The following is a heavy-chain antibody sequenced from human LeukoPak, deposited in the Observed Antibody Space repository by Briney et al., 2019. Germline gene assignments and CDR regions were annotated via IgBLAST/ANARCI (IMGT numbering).Heavy chain of an antibody. CDR1: GFSFTNYA. CDR3: AKSGLLGTMIVVGPPFPFFDY. CDR2: ISGGGNGT. Sequence: GGSLRLSCTASGFSFTNYAMSWVRQAPGKGLEWVSTISGGGNGTFYADSMKGRFTISRDNSKNTPYLQMSSLRVEDTAVYYCAKSGLLGTMIVVGPPFPFFDYWGQGTLVTVSS. V-gene: IGHV3-23*01. J-gene: IGHJ4*02. D-gene: IGHD3-22*01.